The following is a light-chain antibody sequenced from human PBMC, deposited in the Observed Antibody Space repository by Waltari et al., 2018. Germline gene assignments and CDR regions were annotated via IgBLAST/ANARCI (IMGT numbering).Light chain of an antibody. CDR2: GAS. CDR1: QSVSSSY. Sequence: TQSPSSLSASIGDTITVTCRASQSVSSSYLAWYQQKPGQAPRLLIYGASSRATGIPDRFSGSGSGTDFTLTISRLEPEDFAVYYCQQYGSSHETFGQGTKVEIK. V-gene: IGKV3-20*01. CDR3: QQYGSSHET. J-gene: IGKJ1*01.